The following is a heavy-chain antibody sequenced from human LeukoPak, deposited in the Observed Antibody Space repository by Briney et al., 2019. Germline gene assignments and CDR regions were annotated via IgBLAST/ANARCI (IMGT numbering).Heavy chain of an antibody. V-gene: IGHV3-30*18. J-gene: IGHJ6*02. CDR3: AKDRESIAAAGRNPYYYGMDV. CDR2: ISYDGSNK. CDR1: GFTFSSYG. Sequence: GGSLRLSCAASGFTFSSYGMHWVRQAPGKGLEWVAVISYDGSNKYYADSVKGRFTTSRDNSKNTLYLQMNSLRAEDTAVYYCAKDRESIAAAGRNPYYYGMDVWGQGTTVTVSS. D-gene: IGHD6-13*01.